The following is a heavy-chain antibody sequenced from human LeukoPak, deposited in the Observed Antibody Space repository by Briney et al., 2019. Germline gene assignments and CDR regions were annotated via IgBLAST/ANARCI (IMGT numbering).Heavy chain of an antibody. V-gene: IGHV4-59*01. CDR1: GGSISSYY. CDR2: IYYSGST. J-gene: IGHJ6*03. CDR3: AREAAAGKAGRGYMDV. D-gene: IGHD6-13*01. Sequence: SETLSLTCTVSGGSISSYYWSWIRQPPGKGLEWIGYIYYSGSTNYNPSLKSRVTISVDTSKNQFSLKLSSVTAADTAVYYCAREAAAGKAGRGYMDVWGKGTTVTVSS.